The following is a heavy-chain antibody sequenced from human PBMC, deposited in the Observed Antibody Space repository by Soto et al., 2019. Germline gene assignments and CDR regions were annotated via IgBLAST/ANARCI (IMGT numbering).Heavy chain of an antibody. J-gene: IGHJ6*02. CDR1: GGSFSGYY. CDR3: ARAGYCSGGSCPPYYYYYYGMDV. D-gene: IGHD2-15*01. Sequence: QVQLQQWGAGLLKPSETLSLTCAVYGGSFSGYYWSWIRQPPGKGLEWIGEINHSGSTNYNPSLKSRVTISVDTSKNQFSLKLSSVTAADTAVYYCARAGYCSGGSCPPYYYYYYGMDVWGQGTTVTVSS. V-gene: IGHV4-34*01. CDR2: INHSGST.